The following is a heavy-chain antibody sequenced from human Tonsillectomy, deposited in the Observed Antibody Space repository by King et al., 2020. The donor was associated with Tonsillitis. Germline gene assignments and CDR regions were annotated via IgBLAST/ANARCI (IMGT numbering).Heavy chain of an antibody. CDR3: ARGPVVPAAGSYYFDY. CDR2: IYYSGST. CDR1: DGSISTRSHY. J-gene: IGHJ4*02. V-gene: IGHV4-39*01. Sequence: QLQESGPGLVKPSETLSLTCTVSDGSISTRSHYWGWIRQPPGKGLEWIGNIYYSGSTYYNPSLKIRVTISVDTSKNQFSLKLSSVTAADTAVYYCARGPVVPAAGSYYFDYWGQGTLVTVSS. D-gene: IGHD2-2*01.